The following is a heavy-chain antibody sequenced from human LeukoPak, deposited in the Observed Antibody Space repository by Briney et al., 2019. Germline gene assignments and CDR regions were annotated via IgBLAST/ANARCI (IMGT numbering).Heavy chain of an antibody. Sequence: GGSLRLSCAASGFTFSSYSMNWVRQAPGKGLEWVSYISSSSSTIYYADSVKGRFTISRDSAKNSLYLKMNSLRAEDTAVYYCASVPFWSGTSEFDPWGQGTLVTVSA. V-gene: IGHV3-48*01. CDR3: ASVPFWSGTSEFDP. D-gene: IGHD3-3*01. CDR1: GFTFSSYS. CDR2: ISSSSSTI. J-gene: IGHJ5*02.